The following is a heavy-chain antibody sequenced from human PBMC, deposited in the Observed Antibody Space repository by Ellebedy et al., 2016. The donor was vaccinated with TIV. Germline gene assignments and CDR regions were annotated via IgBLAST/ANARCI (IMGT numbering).Heavy chain of an antibody. CDR2: IYSGGGI. D-gene: IGHD3-10*01. CDR1: GFTVCNNY. CDR3: ARSPYDSWFH. J-gene: IGHJ4*02. Sequence: GESLKISCAASGFTVCNNYMSWVRQAPGKGLEWVSVIYSGGGISYADSVKGRFTISRDNSKNTVYLQMNSLRAEDTAVYYCARSPYDSWFHWGQGTLVTVSS. V-gene: IGHV3-53*01.